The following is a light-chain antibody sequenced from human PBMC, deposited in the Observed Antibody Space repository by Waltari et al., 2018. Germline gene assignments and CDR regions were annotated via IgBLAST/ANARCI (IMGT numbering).Light chain of an antibody. J-gene: IGKJ1*01. CDR3: QQSYSAPRT. Sequence: EIVLTQSPATLSLSPGERATLSCRASQSITNYLAWYQQKRGQAPRLLISDASNRATGIPARFSGSGSGTDFTLTISGLEPEDFAVYYCQQSYSAPRTFGQGTKVDFK. CDR1: QSITNY. V-gene: IGKV3-11*01. CDR2: DAS.